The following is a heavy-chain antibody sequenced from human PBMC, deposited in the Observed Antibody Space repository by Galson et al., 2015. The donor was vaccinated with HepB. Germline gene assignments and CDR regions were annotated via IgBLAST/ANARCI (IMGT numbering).Heavy chain of an antibody. CDR3: ARDRGIDPSGNDAFDI. CDR1: GGSVSSGSYY. V-gene: IGHV4-61*01. J-gene: IGHJ3*02. CDR2: IYYSGST. Sequence: ETLSLTCTVSGGSVSSGSYYWSWIRQPPGKGLEWIGYIYYSGSTNYNPSLKSRVTISVDTSKNQFSLKLSSVTAADPAVYYCARDRGIDPSGNDAFDIWGQGTMVTVSS. D-gene: IGHD3-10*01.